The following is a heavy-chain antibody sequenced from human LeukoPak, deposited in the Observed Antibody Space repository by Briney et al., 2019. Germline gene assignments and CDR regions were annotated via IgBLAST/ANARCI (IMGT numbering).Heavy chain of an antibody. CDR1: GGSFSDYY. D-gene: IGHD6-19*01. Sequence: PSETLSLTCAVYGGSFSDYYWNWVRQPPGKGLEWIWEIYHSGSTNYNPSLKSRVTISVDKSKNQFSLKLSSVTAADTAVYYCARLKQWLALIDYWGQGTLVTVSS. CDR3: ARLKQWLALIDY. V-gene: IGHV4-34*01. J-gene: IGHJ4*02. CDR2: IYHSGST.